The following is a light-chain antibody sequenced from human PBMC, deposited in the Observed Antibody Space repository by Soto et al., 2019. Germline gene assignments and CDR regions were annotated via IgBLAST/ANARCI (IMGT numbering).Light chain of an antibody. CDR3: QQFGDSPPAFT. Sequence: ESMLTQSPGTLSLSPGERATLSCRASQSVNSRYLTWYQQKPGQAPRLLIYGASIRATGVPDRFSGSGSGTDFTLTIRRLEPEDFAVYYCQQFGDSPPAFTFGQGTKLEI. CDR1: QSVNSRY. V-gene: IGKV3-20*01. CDR2: GAS. J-gene: IGKJ2*01.